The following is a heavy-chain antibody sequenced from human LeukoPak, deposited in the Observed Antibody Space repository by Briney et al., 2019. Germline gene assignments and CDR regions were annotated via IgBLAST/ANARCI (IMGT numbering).Heavy chain of an antibody. Sequence: GDSLKISCKGSGYSFSSYWIGWLHHMPGKGLDWMGIIYPGDSETRYSPSFQGQVTISADKSISTAYLQWSSLKASDSGMYFCARINNYYYMDVWGKGTTVTVSS. CDR3: ARINNYYYMDV. J-gene: IGHJ6*03. D-gene: IGHD2/OR15-2a*01. CDR1: GYSFSSYW. V-gene: IGHV5-51*07. CDR2: IYPGDSET.